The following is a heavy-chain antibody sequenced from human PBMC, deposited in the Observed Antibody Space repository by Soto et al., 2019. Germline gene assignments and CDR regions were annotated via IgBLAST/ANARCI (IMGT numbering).Heavy chain of an antibody. J-gene: IGHJ4*02. CDR3: ARGDFDD. CDR2: IYRGGNT. Sequence: EMQLVESGGGLVQPGGSLRLSCAASGFTVSNNYMSWVRQAPGKGLEWVSIIYRGGNTYYADSVKGRFTISRDNSKNTVDLQMISLRVEETAVYYCARGDFDDWGQGTLVTVSS. V-gene: IGHV3-66*01. CDR1: GFTVSNNY.